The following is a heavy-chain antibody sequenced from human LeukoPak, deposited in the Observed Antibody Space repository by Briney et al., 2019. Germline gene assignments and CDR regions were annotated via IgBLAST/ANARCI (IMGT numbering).Heavy chain of an antibody. Sequence: SETLSLTCTVSGGSISSSSYYWGWIRQPPGKGLEWIGSIYHSGSTYYNPSLKSRVTISVDTSKNQFSLKLSSVTAADTAVYYCARREMATIFFDYWGQGTLVTVSS. CDR3: ARREMATIFFDY. CDR1: GGSISSSSYY. J-gene: IGHJ4*02. D-gene: IGHD5-24*01. CDR2: IYHSGST. V-gene: IGHV4-39*07.